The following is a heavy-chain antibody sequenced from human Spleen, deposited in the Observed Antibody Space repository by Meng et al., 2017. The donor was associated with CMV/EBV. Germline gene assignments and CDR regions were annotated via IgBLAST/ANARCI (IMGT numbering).Heavy chain of an antibody. CDR1: GYTFISYY. Sequence: ASVKVSCKASGYTFISYYMHWVRQAPGQGLEWMGIINPSGGSTIYAQKFQGRLTMTRDTSTSTVYMELSSLRSEDTAVYYCARVIGDEYGMDLWGQGTTVTVSS. V-gene: IGHV1-46*01. CDR3: ARVIGDEYGMDL. J-gene: IGHJ6*02. D-gene: IGHD5-24*01. CDR2: INPSGGST.